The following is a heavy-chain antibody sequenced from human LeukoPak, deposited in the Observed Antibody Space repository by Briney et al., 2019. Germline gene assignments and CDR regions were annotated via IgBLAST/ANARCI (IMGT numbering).Heavy chain of an antibody. V-gene: IGHV3-66*01. CDR1: GFIVNSNY. D-gene: IGHD3-22*01. CDR2: IYDGGST. CDR3: ARGYYHTSGTRHPFDI. Sequence: PGGSLRLSCAASGFIVNSNYMSWIRQAPGKGREWVSVIYDGGSTYYADSVKGRFTISRDNSKNTLYLQMNSLRAEDTALYYCARGYYHTSGTRHPFDIWGQGTMVTVSS. J-gene: IGHJ3*02.